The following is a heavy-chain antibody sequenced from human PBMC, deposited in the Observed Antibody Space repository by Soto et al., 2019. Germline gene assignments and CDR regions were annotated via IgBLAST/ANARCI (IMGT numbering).Heavy chain of an antibody. CDR2: IYYSGRT. D-gene: IGHD1-26*01. CDR1: GGSIDNYEYY. V-gene: IGHV4-30-4*01. CDR3: ARDRSIAPDNFDS. J-gene: IGHJ4*02. Sequence: QVQLQESGPGLVKPSQTLSFTCTVSGGSIDNYEYYWTWIRQPPGKGLEWVGYIYYSGRTNYNPSLNSRLTTSLDTSKNQSSLRLTSVSAADTAMYYCARDRSIAPDNFDSWGQGTLVTVSS.